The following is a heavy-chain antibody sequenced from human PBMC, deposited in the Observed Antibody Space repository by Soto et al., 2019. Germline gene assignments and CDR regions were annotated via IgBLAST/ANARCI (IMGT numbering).Heavy chain of an antibody. Sequence: SVKVSCKASGGTFSSYAISWVRQAPGQGLEWMGGIIPIFGTANYAQKFQGRVTITADESTSTAYMELSSLRSEDTAVYYCAREKWELLGANCWFDPWGQGTLVTVSS. V-gene: IGHV1-69*13. CDR1: GGTFSSYA. CDR2: IIPIFGTA. D-gene: IGHD1-26*01. CDR3: AREKWELLGANCWFDP. J-gene: IGHJ5*02.